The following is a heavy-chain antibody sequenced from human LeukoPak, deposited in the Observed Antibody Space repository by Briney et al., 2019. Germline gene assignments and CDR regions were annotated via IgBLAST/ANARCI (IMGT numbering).Heavy chain of an antibody. CDR3: ARVLRYCSGGNCYSGGLGYMDV. J-gene: IGHJ6*03. V-gene: IGHV3-48*04. Sequence: GGSLRLSCAASGFTFSSYWMSWVRQAPGKGLEWVSSISRSGSTKYYADSVKGRFTISRDNAKNSLFLQMNSLRAEDTAVYYCARVLRYCSGGNCYSGGLGYMDVWGKGTTVTISS. D-gene: IGHD2-15*01. CDR1: GFTFSSYW. CDR2: ISRSGSTK.